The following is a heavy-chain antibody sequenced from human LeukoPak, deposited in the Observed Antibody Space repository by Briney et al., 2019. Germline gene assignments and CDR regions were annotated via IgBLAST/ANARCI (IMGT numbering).Heavy chain of an antibody. V-gene: IGHV3-48*01. CDR2: ISSSSSTI. CDR3: ARGSKLGYCSSTSCSLAPLDY. Sequence: GGSLRLSCAASGFTFSSYSMNWVRQALGKGLEWVSYISSSSSTIYYADSVKGRFTISRDNAKNSLYLQMNSLRAEDTAVYYCARGSKLGYCSSTSCSLAPLDYWGQGTLVTVSS. D-gene: IGHD2-2*01. J-gene: IGHJ4*02. CDR1: GFTFSSYS.